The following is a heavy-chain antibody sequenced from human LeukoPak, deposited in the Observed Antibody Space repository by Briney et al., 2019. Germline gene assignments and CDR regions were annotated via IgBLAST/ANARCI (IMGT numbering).Heavy chain of an antibody. CDR1: GGSFSGYY. D-gene: IGHD1-26*01. Sequence: SETLSLTCAVYGGSFSGYYWSWIRQPPGKGLEWIGEINHSGSTNYNPSLKSRVTISVDTSKNQFSLKLSSVTAADTAVYYCARHGRSGSYWRYFDYWGQGTLVTVSS. CDR2: INHSGST. CDR3: ARHGRSGSYWRYFDY. V-gene: IGHV4-34*01. J-gene: IGHJ4*02.